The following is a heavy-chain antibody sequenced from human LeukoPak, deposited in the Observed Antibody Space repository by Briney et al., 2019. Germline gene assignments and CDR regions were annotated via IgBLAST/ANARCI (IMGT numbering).Heavy chain of an antibody. D-gene: IGHD3-10*01. V-gene: IGHV5-51*01. J-gene: IGHJ6*04. CDR3: AREQSPRGVYGGNYFFLLGKGG. CDR1: GYSFTTYW. CDR2: IYPGDSDT. Sequence: GESLKISCKGSGYSFTTYWIGWVRQMPGKGLEWMGIIYPGDSDTRYSPSFQGQVTISADKSISTPYLQWNSLKASDTAIYFFAREQSPRGVYGGNYFFLLGKGGRGKGTTVTVSS.